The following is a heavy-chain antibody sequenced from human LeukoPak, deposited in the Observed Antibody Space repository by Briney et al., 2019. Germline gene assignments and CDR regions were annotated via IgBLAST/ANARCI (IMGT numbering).Heavy chain of an antibody. J-gene: IGHJ4*02. Sequence: GGSLRLSCAASGFTFSSYAMHWVRQAPGKGLEWVALISYDGTNKFYEDSVKGRFTITRDNSKNTLFLQVNSLRAEDTAVYYCARDLTGWGESSGYSDYWGQGTLVTVSS. D-gene: IGHD3-22*01. CDR1: GFTFSSYA. CDR3: ARDLTGWGESSGYSDY. CDR2: ISYDGTNK. V-gene: IGHV3-30*01.